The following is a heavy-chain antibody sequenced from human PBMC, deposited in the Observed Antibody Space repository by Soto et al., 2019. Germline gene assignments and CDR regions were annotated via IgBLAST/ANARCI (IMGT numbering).Heavy chain of an antibody. Sequence: PGGSLRLSCAASDFTFSNYVMNWVRQAPGKGLEWVATISYSVDKTHYADSVRGRFTISRDNSKNTLSLQMNSLRAEDAAVYYCVRRAINATTKWGAFDIWGQGTTVTVSS. CDR2: ISYSVDKT. CDR1: DFTFSNYV. J-gene: IGHJ3*02. V-gene: IGHV3-23*01. CDR3: VRRAINATTKWGAFDI. D-gene: IGHD1-7*01.